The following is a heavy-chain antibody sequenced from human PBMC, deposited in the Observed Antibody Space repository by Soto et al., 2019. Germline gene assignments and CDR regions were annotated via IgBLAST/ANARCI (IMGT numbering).Heavy chain of an antibody. Sequence: EVQLVESGGGLVQPGRSLRLSCAASGFTFDDYAMHWVRQAPGKGLEWVSGISWNSGSVGYADSVKGRFTISRDTAKNSLYLQLNSLRAEDTALYFCAKGHSEYPRTLFAYDLWGQGTLITVSS. CDR1: GFTFDDYA. CDR2: ISWNSGSV. J-gene: IGHJ5*02. CDR3: AKGHSEYPRTLFAYDL. V-gene: IGHV3-9*01. D-gene: IGHD6-6*01.